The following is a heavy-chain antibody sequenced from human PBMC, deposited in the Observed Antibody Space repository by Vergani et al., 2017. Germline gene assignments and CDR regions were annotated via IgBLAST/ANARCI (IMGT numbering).Heavy chain of an antibody. CDR3: AKARDPNCKGGNCYSYYYGLDL. CDR1: GFTFSSYG. D-gene: IGHD2-15*01. Sequence: QVQLVESGGGVVQPGRSLRLSCAASGFTFSSYGMHWVRQAPGKGLEWVAVIWYDGSNKYYADSVKGRFTISRDNSKDTLYLQMNSLRVEDTAIYYCAKARDPNCKGGNCYSYYYGLDLWGQGTTVTVSS. V-gene: IGHV3-33*06. CDR2: IWYDGSNK. J-gene: IGHJ6*02.